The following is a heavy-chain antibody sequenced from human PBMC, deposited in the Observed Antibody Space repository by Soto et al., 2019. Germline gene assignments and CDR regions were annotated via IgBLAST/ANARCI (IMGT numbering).Heavy chain of an antibody. Sequence: EVQLVESGGGLVQPGGSLRLSCAASGFTFSDYWIHWVRQAPGKGLVWVSRIKTDGSSTDYADSVKGRFPISRDNAKHALYFQLNSLGADDTAVYYCAKREGITDCLFQWGQGTVVTVSS. D-gene: IGHD2-15*01. CDR3: AKREGITDCLFQ. CDR1: GFTFSDYW. V-gene: IGHV3-74*01. J-gene: IGHJ4*02. CDR2: IKTDGSST.